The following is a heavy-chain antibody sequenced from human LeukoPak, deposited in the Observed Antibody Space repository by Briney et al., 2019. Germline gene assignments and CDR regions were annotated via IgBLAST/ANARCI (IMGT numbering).Heavy chain of an antibody. CDR3: AREVGRAGRTHY. CDR2: IYYSGST. D-gene: IGHD6-19*01. Sequence: PSETLSLTCTVSGGSISSSSYYWGWIRQPPGKGLEWIGSIYYSGSTYYNQSLKSRVTISVDTSKNQFSLKLSSVTAADTAVYYCAREVGRAGRTHYWGQGTLVTVSS. V-gene: IGHV4-39*07. CDR1: GGSISSSSYY. J-gene: IGHJ4*02.